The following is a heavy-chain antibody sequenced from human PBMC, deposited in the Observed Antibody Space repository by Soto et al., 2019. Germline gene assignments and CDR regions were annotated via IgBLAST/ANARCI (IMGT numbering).Heavy chain of an antibody. Sequence: PGGSLRLSCAASGFTFSSYWMHWVRQAPGKGLVWVSRINSDGSSTSYADSVKGRFTISRDNAKNTLYLQMNSLRAEDTAVYYCARGLLWFGEFWAVPHPHDASDIWGQGPMVTVSS. V-gene: IGHV3-74*01. CDR3: ARGLLWFGEFWAVPHPHDASDI. CDR1: GFTFSSYW. D-gene: IGHD3-10*01. CDR2: INSDGSST. J-gene: IGHJ3*02.